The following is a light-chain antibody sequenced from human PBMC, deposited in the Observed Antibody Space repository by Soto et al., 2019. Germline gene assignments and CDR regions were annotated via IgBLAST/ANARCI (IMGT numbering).Light chain of an antibody. Sequence: DIQMTQSPSTLSASVGDRVTITCRASQYISSWLAWYQQKPGKAPKLLIYKASSLESGVPSRFNGSGSGTEFTLTISSLQPDDFATYYCQQYNSQRTFGQGTKVEIK. CDR3: QQYNSQRT. J-gene: IGKJ1*01. V-gene: IGKV1-5*03. CDR1: QYISSW. CDR2: KAS.